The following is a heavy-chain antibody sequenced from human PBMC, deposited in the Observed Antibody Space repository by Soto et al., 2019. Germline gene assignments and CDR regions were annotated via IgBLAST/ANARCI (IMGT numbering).Heavy chain of an antibody. CDR1: GYTFTNYW. CDR2: IYPGDSDT. Sequence: GESLKISCKGSGYTFTNYWIGWVRQMPGKGLEWMGIIYPGDSDTKYNPSFQGQVTISADKSITTTYLQWSSLKASNTAIYYCAASIFYYGMDVWGQGPTVTVS. V-gene: IGHV5-51*01. CDR3: AASIFYYGMDV. J-gene: IGHJ6*02.